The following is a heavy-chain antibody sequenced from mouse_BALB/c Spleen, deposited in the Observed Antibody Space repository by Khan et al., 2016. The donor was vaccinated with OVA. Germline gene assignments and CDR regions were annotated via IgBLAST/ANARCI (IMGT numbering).Heavy chain of an antibody. J-gene: IGHJ4*01. CDR3: AREKYYGRAYYAMDY. D-gene: IGHD1-1*01. Sequence: DLVKPGTSVKLSCKASGYTFTSYWINWIQQRPGQGLEWIGCIGPGSSNTYYSEMFKGKAALTVDTSSTTAYIQLSSLTSEDSAVYLYAREKYYGRAYYAMDYWGQGTSVTVSS. CDR2: IGPGSSNT. CDR1: GYTFTSYW. V-gene: IGHV1S41*01.